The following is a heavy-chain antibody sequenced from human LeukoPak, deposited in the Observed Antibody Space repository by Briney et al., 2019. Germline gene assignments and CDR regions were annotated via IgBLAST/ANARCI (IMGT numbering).Heavy chain of an antibody. CDR2: INSDGSST. CDR3: AREVYSSGWSSFDY. J-gene: IGHJ4*02. CDR1: GFTFSSYW. V-gene: IGHV3-74*01. Sequence: GGSLRLSCAASGFTFSSYWMHWVRQAPGKGLVWVSRINSDGSSTIHADSEKGRFTISRDNAKNTLYLRMNSLRAEDTAVYYCAREVYSSGWSSFDYWGQGTLVTVSS. D-gene: IGHD6-19*01.